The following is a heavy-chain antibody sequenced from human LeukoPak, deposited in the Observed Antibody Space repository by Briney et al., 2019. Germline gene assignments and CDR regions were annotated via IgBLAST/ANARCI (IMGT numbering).Heavy chain of an antibody. Sequence: ASVKVSCKASGYTFTSYGISWVRQAPGQGLEWMGWISAYNGNTNYAQKLQGRVTMTTDTSTSTAYMELRSLRSDDTAVYYCARVDGYDSSGYYDYWGQGTLVTVSS. CDR3: ARVDGYDSSGYYDY. CDR1: GYTFTSYG. J-gene: IGHJ4*02. CDR2: ISAYNGNT. D-gene: IGHD3-22*01. V-gene: IGHV1-18*01.